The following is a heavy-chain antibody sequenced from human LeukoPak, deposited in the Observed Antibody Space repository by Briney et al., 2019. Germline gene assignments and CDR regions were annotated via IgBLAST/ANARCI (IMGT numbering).Heavy chain of an antibody. J-gene: IGHJ5*02. D-gene: IGHD6-13*01. Sequence: PGGSLRLSCAASGFTFSSYSMNWVRQAPGKGLEWVSYISSTSSTIYYAESVKGRFTISRDNAKNSLYLQMNSLRAEETAVYYCARDSSATGTWWFDPWGQGTLVTVSS. CDR3: ARDSSATGTWWFDP. CDR1: GFTFSSYS. CDR2: ISSTSSTI. V-gene: IGHV3-48*01.